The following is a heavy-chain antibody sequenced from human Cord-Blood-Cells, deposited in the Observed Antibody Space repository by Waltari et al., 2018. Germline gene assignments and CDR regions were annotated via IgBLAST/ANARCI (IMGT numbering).Heavy chain of an antibody. Sequence: QVQLVQSGAEVTKPGSSVKVSCKASGGTFSSYAISWVRPAPVQGLEWMGGIIPIFGTANYAQKFQGRVTITADKSTSTAYMELSSLRSEDTAVYYCARPAKYCSSTSCYYFDYCGQGTLVTVSS. CDR3: ARPAKYCSSTSCYYFDY. V-gene: IGHV1-69*06. D-gene: IGHD2-2*01. CDR2: IIPIFGTA. J-gene: IGHJ4*02. CDR1: GGTFSSYA.